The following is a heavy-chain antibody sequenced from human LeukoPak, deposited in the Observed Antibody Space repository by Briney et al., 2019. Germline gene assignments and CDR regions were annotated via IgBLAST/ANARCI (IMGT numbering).Heavy chain of an antibody. Sequence: PSETLSLTCAVYGGSFSGYYWSWVRQAPGKGLEWVSVIYSGGSTYYADSVKGRFTISRDNSKNTLYLQMNSLRAEDTAVYYCARGVVVAATGGDAFDIWGQGTMVTVSS. D-gene: IGHD2-15*01. CDR1: GGSFSGYY. J-gene: IGHJ3*02. V-gene: IGHV3-53*01. CDR3: ARGVVVAATGGDAFDI. CDR2: IYSGGST.